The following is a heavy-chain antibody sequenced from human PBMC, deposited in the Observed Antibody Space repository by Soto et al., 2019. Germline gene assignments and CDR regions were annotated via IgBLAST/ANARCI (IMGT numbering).Heavy chain of an antibody. CDR3: ARLPKGSLVTA. J-gene: IGHJ4*02. CDR2: TSSSSDKT. D-gene: IGHD2-21*02. CDR1: GFSFSDYS. Sequence: LVESGGALVYPGGSLRLSCIASGFSFSDYSMNWVRQAPGKGLQWVSYTSSSSDKTYYADSVKGRFTVSRDNAKNALFLEMNSLRDDDTATYYCARLPKGSLVTAWGQGTRVTVSS. V-gene: IGHV3-48*02.